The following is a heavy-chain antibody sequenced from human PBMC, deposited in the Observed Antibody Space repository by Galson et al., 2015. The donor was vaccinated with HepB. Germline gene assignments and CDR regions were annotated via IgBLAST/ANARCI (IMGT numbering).Heavy chain of an antibody. Sequence: SVKVSCKASGGTFSSYAISWVRQAPGQGLEWMGGIIPIFGTANYAQKFQGRVTITADESTSTAYMELSSLRSEDTAVYYCAREEWCSGGSCYSVRYYYGMDVWGQGTTVTVSS. J-gene: IGHJ6*02. D-gene: IGHD2-15*01. CDR2: IIPIFGTA. CDR1: GGTFSSYA. CDR3: AREEWCSGGSCYSVRYYYGMDV. V-gene: IGHV1-69*13.